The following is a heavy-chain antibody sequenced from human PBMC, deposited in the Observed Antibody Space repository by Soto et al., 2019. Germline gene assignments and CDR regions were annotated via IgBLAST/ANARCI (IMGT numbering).Heavy chain of an antibody. J-gene: IGHJ4*02. D-gene: IGHD4-4*01. CDR2: IRSKANNYAT. CDR1: GFTFSASG. CDR3: TRQSVDDYNSFDS. Sequence: EVQLVESGGGLVQPGGSLKLSCAASGFTFSASGMHWVRQASGKGLEWVGRIRSKANNYATAYAASVKGRFTVSRDDSKNTAYLQMDSLETEDTAVYYCTRQSVDDYNSFDSWGQGTLVTVSS. V-gene: IGHV3-73*01.